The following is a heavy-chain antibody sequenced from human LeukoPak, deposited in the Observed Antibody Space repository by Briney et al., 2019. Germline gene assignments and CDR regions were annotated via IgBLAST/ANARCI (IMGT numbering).Heavy chain of an antibody. CDR1: GFIFNSAW. J-gene: IGHJ4*02. Sequence: PGGSLRLSCVGSGFIFNSAWVGWVGQVPGKGLEWVGRIKSKKDGGTADYAAPVKDRFTISRDDSKNTLFLQMNSLKTEDTAVYYCTTGLASAGHDGYWGQGTLVTVSS. CDR2: IKSKKDGGTA. V-gene: IGHV3-15*05. CDR3: TTGLASAGHDGY. D-gene: IGHD6-13*01.